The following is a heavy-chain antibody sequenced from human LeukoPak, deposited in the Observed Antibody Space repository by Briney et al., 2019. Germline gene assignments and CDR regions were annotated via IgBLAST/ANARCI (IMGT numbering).Heavy chain of an antibody. D-gene: IGHD3-22*01. J-gene: IGHJ4*02. CDR3: AKDPYYYDSSGYYTTGDFDY. CDR1: GFTFSSYA. CDR2: ISGSGGST. V-gene: IGHV3-23*01. Sequence: GGSLRLSCAASGFTFSSYAMSWVRQAPGKGLEWVSAISGSGGSTYYADSVKGRFTISRDNSKNTLYLQMNSLRAEDTAVYYCAKDPYYYDSSGYYTTGDFDYRGQGTLVTVSS.